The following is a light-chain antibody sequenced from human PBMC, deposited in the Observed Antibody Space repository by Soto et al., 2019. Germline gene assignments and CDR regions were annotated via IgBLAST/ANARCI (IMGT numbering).Light chain of an antibody. CDR1: YSSIGAGYD. J-gene: IGLJ2*01. Sequence: QAVVTQPPSVSGAPGQRITIACTGSYSSIGAGYDVHWYQQLPGAAPKLLIYGNTNRPSGVPDRFSGSKSATSASLAITGLQAEDEADYYCQSYDSGLVVFGGGTKRTVL. CDR3: QSYDSGLVV. V-gene: IGLV1-40*01. CDR2: GNT.